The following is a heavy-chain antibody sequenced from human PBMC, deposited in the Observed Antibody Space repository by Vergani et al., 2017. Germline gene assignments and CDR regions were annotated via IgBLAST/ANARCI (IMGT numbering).Heavy chain of an antibody. CDR3: ARDRGDGYNTHNGFDP. CDR1: GYTFTGYY. V-gene: IGHV1-2*02. D-gene: IGHD5-24*01. CDR2: INPNSGGT. J-gene: IGHJ5*02. Sequence: QVQLVQSGAEVKKPGASVKVSCKASGYTFTGYYMHWVRQAPGQGLEWMGWINPNSGGTNYAQKFQGRVTMTRDTSISTAYMELSRLRSEDTAVYYCARDRGDGYNTHNGFDPWGQGTLVTVSS.